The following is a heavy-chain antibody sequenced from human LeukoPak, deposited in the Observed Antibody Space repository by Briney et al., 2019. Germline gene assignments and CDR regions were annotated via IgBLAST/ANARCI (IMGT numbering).Heavy chain of an antibody. J-gene: IGHJ3*02. CDR2: ISGGGGTT. CDR1: GFTFVNYA. V-gene: IGHV3-23*01. CDR3: ARGGRLTMIWNGAFDI. D-gene: IGHD3-22*01. Sequence: GGSLRLSCTASGFTFVNYAMSWVRQAPGKGLEWVSAISGGGGTTYYADSVKGRFTISRDSSKNTLYLQMNSLRAEDTAVYYCARGGRLTMIWNGAFDIWGQGTMVTVSS.